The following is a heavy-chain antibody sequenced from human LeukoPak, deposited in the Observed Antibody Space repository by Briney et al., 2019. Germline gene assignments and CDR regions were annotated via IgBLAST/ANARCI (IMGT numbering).Heavy chain of an antibody. V-gene: IGHV1-46*01. CDR1: GYTFTSYY. D-gene: IGHD3-22*01. CDR2: INPSGGST. J-gene: IGHJ4*02. Sequence: ASVKVSCKASGYTFTSYYMHWVRQAPGQGLEWMGIINPSGGSTSYAQKFQGRVTMTRDTSTSTVYMELSSLRSEDTAVYYCARDRAPYYGSSGHDYWGQGTLVTVSS. CDR3: ARDRAPYYGSSGHDY.